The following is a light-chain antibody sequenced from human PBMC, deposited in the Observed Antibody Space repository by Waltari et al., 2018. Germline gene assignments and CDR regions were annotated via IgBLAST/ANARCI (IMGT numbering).Light chain of an antibody. Sequence: EIVMTQSPATLSVPPGERATLSCRASQSVSTNLAWYQQKPGQAPRLLIYGASTRATGNPATFSGSGSGTEFTLTISSLQSEDFAVYYCQQYNNWPYTFGQGTRLEIK. V-gene: IGKV3-15*01. CDR1: QSVSTN. CDR2: GAS. J-gene: IGKJ2*01. CDR3: QQYNNWPYT.